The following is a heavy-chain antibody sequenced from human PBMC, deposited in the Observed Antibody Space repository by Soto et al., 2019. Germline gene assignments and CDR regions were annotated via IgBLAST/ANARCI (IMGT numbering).Heavy chain of an antibody. D-gene: IGHD6-13*01. CDR1: GFTFSSYA. CDR3: AKDRIREQQLGPKPLY. V-gene: IGHV3-23*01. CDR2: ISGSGGST. J-gene: IGHJ4*02. Sequence: GGSLRLSCAASGFTFSSYAMSWVRQAPGKGLEWVSAISGSGGSTYYADSVKGRFTISRDNSKNTLYLQMNSLRAEDTAVYYCAKDRIREQQLGPKPLYWGQGTLVTVSS.